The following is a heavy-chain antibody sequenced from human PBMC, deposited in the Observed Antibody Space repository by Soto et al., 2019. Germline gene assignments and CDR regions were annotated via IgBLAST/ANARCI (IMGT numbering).Heavy chain of an antibody. CDR1: GFTFSSYG. CDR3: ARGSSDYSYYFDY. D-gene: IGHD3-16*01. J-gene: IGHJ4*02. V-gene: IGHV3-30*03. CDR2: ISYDGSNT. Sequence: GGSLRLSCVASGFTFSSYGMHWVRQAPGKGLEWVAIISYDGSNTYYADSVKGRFAISRDNSKNTLYLQMNSLRAEDTAVYYCARGSSDYSYYFDYWGQGTLVTVSS.